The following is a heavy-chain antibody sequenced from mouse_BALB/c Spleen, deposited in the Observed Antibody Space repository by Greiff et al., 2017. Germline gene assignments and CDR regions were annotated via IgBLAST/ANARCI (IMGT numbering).Heavy chain of an antibody. Sequence: VQLVESGPGLVAPSQSLSITCTVSGFSLTGYGVNWVRQPPGKGLEWLGMIWGDGSTDYNSALKSRLSISKDNSKSQVFLKMNSLQTDDTARYYCARGYYGYDWYFDVWGAGTTVTVSS. J-gene: IGHJ1*01. CDR3: ARGYYGYDWYFDV. V-gene: IGHV2-6-7*01. CDR2: IWGDGST. D-gene: IGHD2-2*01. CDR1: GFSLTGYG.